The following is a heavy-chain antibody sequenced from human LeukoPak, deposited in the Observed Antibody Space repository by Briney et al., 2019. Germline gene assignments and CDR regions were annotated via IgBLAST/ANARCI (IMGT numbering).Heavy chain of an antibody. CDR3: ARATYDTGYSSSWDY. CDR1: GGSISSSSYY. D-gene: IGHD6-13*01. Sequence: SETLSLTCTVSGGSISSSSYYWGWIRQPPGKGLEWIGSIYYSGSTNYNPSLKSRVTISVDTSKNQFSLKLSSVTAADTAVYYCARATYDTGYSSSWDYWGQGTLVTVSS. CDR2: IYYSGST. J-gene: IGHJ4*02. V-gene: IGHV4-39*07.